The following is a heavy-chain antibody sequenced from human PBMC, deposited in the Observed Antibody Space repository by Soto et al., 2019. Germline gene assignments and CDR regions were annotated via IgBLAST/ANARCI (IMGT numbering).Heavy chain of an antibody. CDR1: GFIFKNYA. D-gene: IGHD3-10*01. CDR3: AKAPVYGSGGWFDL. J-gene: IGHJ5*02. CDR2: ISWNSGNL. Sequence: ESQLVESGGGLVQPGRSLRLSCEASGFIFKNYAMVWVRQGPGKGLEWVSSISWNSGNLDYGDSVKGRFTISRDNAKNSLHLQMNSLRTEDTAWYFCAKAPVYGSGGWFDLWGRGTLVTVSS. V-gene: IGHV3-9*01.